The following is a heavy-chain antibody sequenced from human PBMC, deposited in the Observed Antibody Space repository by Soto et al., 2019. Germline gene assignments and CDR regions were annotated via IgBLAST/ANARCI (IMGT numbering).Heavy chain of an antibody. CDR2: IYYSGST. Sequence: SETLSLTCTVSGGSISSSSYYWGWIRQPPGKGLEWIGYIYYSGSTNYNPSLKSRVTISVDTSKNQFSLKLSSVTAADTAVYYCARHSSSSIDYWGQGTLVTVSS. CDR3: ARHSSSSIDY. J-gene: IGHJ4*02. V-gene: IGHV4-61*05. D-gene: IGHD6-13*01. CDR1: GGSISSSSYY.